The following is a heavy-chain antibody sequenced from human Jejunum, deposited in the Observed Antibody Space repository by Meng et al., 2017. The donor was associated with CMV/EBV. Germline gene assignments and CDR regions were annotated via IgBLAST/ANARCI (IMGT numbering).Heavy chain of an antibody. CDR1: GFTFSDYW. D-gene: IGHD4-11*01. V-gene: IGHV3-74*01. CDR3: ARGFGTEFYSPPYY. CDR2: INSDGIAT. J-gene: IGHJ4*02. Sequence: GFTFSDYWMHWVRQAPGKGLVWVSRINSDGIATNYADSAKGRFTISRDNAKNTLFLQMDGLRAEDTALYYCARGFGTEFYSPPYYWSQGTLVTVSS.